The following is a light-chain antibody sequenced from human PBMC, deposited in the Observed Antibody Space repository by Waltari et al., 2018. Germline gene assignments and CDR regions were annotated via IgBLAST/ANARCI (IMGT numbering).Light chain of an antibody. CDR1: SSNIGAGYD. CDR2: GNS. J-gene: IGLJ2*01. Sequence: QSVLTQPPSVSGAPGQRVTISCTGSSSNIGAGYDVHWYQQLPGTAPKLPIYGNSKRPSGVPDRFSGSKSGTAASLAITGLQAEDEADYYCQSHDSSLSVVFGGGTKLTVL. CDR3: QSHDSSLSVV. V-gene: IGLV1-40*01.